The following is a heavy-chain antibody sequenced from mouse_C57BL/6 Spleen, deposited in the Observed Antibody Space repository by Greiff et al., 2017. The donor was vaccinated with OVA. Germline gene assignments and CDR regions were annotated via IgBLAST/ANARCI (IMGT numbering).Heavy chain of an antibody. J-gene: IGHJ1*03. CDR1: GFTFSNYW. D-gene: IGHD4-1*01. Sequence: EVKLVESGGGLVQPGGSMKLSCVASGFTFSNYWMNWVRQSPEKGLEWVAQIRLKSDNYATHYAESVKGRFTISRDDSKSSVYLQMNNLRAEDTGIYYCTGANWDGYFDVWGTGTTVTVSS. V-gene: IGHV6-3*01. CDR2: IRLKSDNYAT. CDR3: TGANWDGYFDV.